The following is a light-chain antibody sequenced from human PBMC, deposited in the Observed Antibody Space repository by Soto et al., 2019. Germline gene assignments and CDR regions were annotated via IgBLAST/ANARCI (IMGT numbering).Light chain of an antibody. CDR1: RNISSD. Sequence: IQMTQSPSSLSASVGDRVTLTCRASRNISSDLNWYQQKPGKAPKLLIYRASTLQNGVPSRFSGSGSATDFTLTITTLQPEDFATYSCQQSYSTLPYTVGQWTKVEIK. CDR2: RAS. CDR3: QQSYSTLPYT. J-gene: IGKJ2*01. V-gene: IGKV1-39*01.